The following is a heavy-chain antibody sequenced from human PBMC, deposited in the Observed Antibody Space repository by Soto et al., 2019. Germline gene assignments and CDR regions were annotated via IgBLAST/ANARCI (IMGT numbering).Heavy chain of an antibody. J-gene: IGHJ4*02. Sequence: PSETLSLTCAVYGGSFSGYYWSWIRQPPGKGLEWIGEINHSGSTNYNPSLKSRVTISVDTSKNQFSLKLSSVTAADTAVYYCARAVLAAKTTFDYWGQGTLVTVSS. D-gene: IGHD3-3*01. CDR2: INHSGST. V-gene: IGHV4-34*01. CDR3: ARAVLAAKTTFDY. CDR1: GGSFSGYY.